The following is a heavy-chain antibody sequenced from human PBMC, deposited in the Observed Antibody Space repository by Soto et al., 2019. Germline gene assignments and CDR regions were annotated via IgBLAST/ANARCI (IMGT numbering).Heavy chain of an antibody. CDR3: ATPRYSSGWYTPYYYYYGMDV. CDR1: GGSVSGYH. Sequence: SETLSLTCNVSGGSVSGYHWSWIRQPPGKGLEWIGYINNNGNTDYNPSLKSRVTISVDTSKNQFSLKLSSVTAADTAVYYCATPRYSSGWYTPYYYYYGMDVWGQGTTVTVSS. V-gene: IGHV4-59*08. D-gene: IGHD6-19*01. CDR2: INNNGNT. J-gene: IGHJ6*02.